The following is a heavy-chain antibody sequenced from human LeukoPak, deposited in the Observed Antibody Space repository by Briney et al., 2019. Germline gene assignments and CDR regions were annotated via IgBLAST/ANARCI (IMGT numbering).Heavy chain of an antibody. CDR2: VSSSGSTI. J-gene: IGHJ6*04. Sequence: PGGSLRLSCAASGFTFSSYEMNWVRQAPGKGLEWVSYVSSSGSTIYYADSVKGRFTISRDNAKNSLYLQMNSLRAEDTAVYYCAELAITMIGGVWGKGTTVTISS. V-gene: IGHV3-48*03. D-gene: IGHD3-10*02. CDR1: GFTFSSYE. CDR3: AELAITMIGGV.